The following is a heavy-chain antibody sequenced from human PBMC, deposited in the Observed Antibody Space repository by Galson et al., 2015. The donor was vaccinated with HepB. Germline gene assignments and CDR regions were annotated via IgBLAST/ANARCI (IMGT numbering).Heavy chain of an antibody. CDR1: GFTFSSYA. V-gene: IGHV3-23*01. CDR3: AKDLPLSSSGYYY. J-gene: IGHJ4*02. Sequence: SLRLSCAASGFTFSSYAMSWVRQAPGKRLEWVSAISGSGGSTYYADSVKGRFTISRDNSKNTLYLQMNGLRAEDTAVYYCAKDLPLSSSGYYYWGQGTLVTVSS. D-gene: IGHD3-22*01. CDR2: ISGSGGST.